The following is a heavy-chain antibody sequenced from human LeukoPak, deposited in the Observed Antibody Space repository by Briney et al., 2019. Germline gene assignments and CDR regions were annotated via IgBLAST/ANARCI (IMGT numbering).Heavy chain of an antibody. V-gene: IGHV4-39*01. Sequence: KTSETLSLTCTVSGGSISSSSYYWGWIRQPPGKGLEWIGSIYYSGSTYYNPSLKSRVTISVDTSKNQFSLKLSSVTAADTAVYYCARQDGSYYPYYFDYWGQGTLVTVSS. D-gene: IGHD1-26*01. CDR1: GGSISSSSYY. CDR2: IYYSGST. CDR3: ARQDGSYYPYYFDY. J-gene: IGHJ4*02.